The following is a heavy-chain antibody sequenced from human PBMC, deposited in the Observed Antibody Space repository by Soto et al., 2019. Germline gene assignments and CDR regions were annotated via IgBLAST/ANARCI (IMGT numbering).Heavy chain of an antibody. V-gene: IGHV3-23*01. Sequence: LRLSCAASGFTFSSYAMSWVRQAPGKGLEWVSAISGSGGSTYYADSVKGRFTISRDNSKNTLYLQMNSLRAEDTAVYYCAKAMSSSSAGDWFDPWGQGTLVTVSS. D-gene: IGHD6-6*01. J-gene: IGHJ5*02. CDR2: ISGSGGST. CDR3: AKAMSSSSAGDWFDP. CDR1: GFTFSSYA.